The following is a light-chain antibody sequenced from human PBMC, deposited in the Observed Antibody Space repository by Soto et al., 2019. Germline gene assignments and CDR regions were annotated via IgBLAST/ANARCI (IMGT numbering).Light chain of an antibody. V-gene: IGLV1-44*01. CDR3: STWDDSLKGVV. CDR1: SSNIGTNT. Sequence: QSVLTQPPSASGTPGQRVSISCSGGSSNIGTNTVNWYQHLPGTAPKLLIFSNDERPSGVPDRFSGSKSGTSASLAISGLQTDDEADYYSSTWDDSLKGVVFGGGTKLTVL. J-gene: IGLJ2*01. CDR2: SND.